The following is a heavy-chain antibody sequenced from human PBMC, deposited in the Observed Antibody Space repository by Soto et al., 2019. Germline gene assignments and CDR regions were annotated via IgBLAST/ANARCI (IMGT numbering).Heavy chain of an antibody. CDR1: GFTFSSYW. J-gene: IGHJ4*02. D-gene: IGHD3-3*01. V-gene: IGHV3-7*05. Sequence: GGSLRLSCAASGFTFSSYWMSWVRQAPGKGLEWVANIKQDGSEKYYVDSVKGRFTISRDNAKNSLYLQMNSLRAEDTAVYYCATPRRYYDFWSADYWGQGTLVTVSS. CDR3: ATPRRYYDFWSADY. CDR2: IKQDGSEK.